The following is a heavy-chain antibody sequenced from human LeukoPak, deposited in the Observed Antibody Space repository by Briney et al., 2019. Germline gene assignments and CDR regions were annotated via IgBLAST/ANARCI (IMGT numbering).Heavy chain of an antibody. CDR3: VSGTVAGIDAFDI. CDR2: IYYSGST. CDR1: GGSISSSNYY. D-gene: IGHD6-19*01. V-gene: IGHV4-39*07. Sequence: SETLSLTCTVSGGSISSSNYYWGWIRQPPGKGLEWIGSIYYSGSTNYNPSLKSRVTISVDTSKNQFSLQLNSVTPEDTAVYYCVSGTVAGIDAFDIWGQGTMVTVSS. J-gene: IGHJ3*02.